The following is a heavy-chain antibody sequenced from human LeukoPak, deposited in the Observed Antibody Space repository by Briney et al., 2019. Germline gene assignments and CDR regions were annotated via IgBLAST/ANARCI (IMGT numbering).Heavy chain of an antibody. CDR1: GYTLTELS. J-gene: IGHJ4*02. CDR3: ARVSGDPELPFTGDFDY. V-gene: IGHV1-24*01. CDR2: FDPEDGET. Sequence: GASVKVSCKVSGYTLTELSMHWVRQAPGKGLEWMGGFDPEDGETIYAQKFQGRVTMTRDTSISTAYMELSRLRSDDTAVYYCARVSGDPELPFTGDFDYWGQGTLVTVSS. D-gene: IGHD1-26*01.